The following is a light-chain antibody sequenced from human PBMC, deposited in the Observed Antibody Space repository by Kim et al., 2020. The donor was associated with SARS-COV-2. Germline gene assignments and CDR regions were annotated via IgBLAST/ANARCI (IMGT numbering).Light chain of an antibody. Sequence: ALGQPVRIRRQGQSLRRDYETRYQQKPGQATILVIYGNNNRPSGFPDRFAGSRAGNTASLTTTGTQAGDEADYYCKSRDSNDNVVFGGGTQLTVL. V-gene: IGLV3-19*01. CDR2: GNN. CDR3: KSRDSNDNVV. J-gene: IGLJ2*01. CDR1: SLRRDY.